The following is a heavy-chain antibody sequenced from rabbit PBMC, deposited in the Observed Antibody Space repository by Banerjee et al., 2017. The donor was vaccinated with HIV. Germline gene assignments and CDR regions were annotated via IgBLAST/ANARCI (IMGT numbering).Heavy chain of an antibody. CDR3: AGDRGL. CDR2: IHTGTTNT. J-gene: IGHJ4*01. V-gene: IGHV1S40*01. CDR1: GFSFSSSYY. Sequence: QSLEESGGDLVKPGASLTLTCTASGFSFSSSYYMCWVRQAPGKGLEWIGTIHTGTTNTAYASWAKGRFTISKTSSTTVTLQMTSLTAADTATYFCAGDRGLWGQGTLVTVS.